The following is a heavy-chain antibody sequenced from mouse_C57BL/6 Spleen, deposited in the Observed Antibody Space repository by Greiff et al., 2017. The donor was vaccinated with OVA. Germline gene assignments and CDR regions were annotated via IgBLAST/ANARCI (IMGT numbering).Heavy chain of an antibody. D-gene: IGHD1-1*01. CDR3: ARTSYYYGSSYGYFDV. Sequence: VQLQQSGPELVKPGASVKIPCKASGYTFTDYNMDWVKQSHGKSLEWIGDINPNNGGTIYNQKFKGKATLTVDKSSSTAYMELRSLTSEDTAVYYGARTSYYYGSSYGYFDVWGTGTTVTVSS. CDR1: GYTFTDYN. J-gene: IGHJ1*03. CDR2: INPNNGGT. V-gene: IGHV1-18*01.